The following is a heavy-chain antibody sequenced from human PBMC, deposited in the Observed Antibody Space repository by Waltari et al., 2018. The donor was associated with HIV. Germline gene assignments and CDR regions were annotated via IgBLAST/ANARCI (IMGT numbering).Heavy chain of an antibody. V-gene: IGHV4-30-2*01. Sequence: QLQLQESGSGLVKPSQTLSLTCAVSGGSIRRGGSSWTWTRQPPGKGLEWIGYIYHSGSTYYNPSLKSRVTISVDRSKNQFSLKLSSVTAADTAVYYCAGSTTIFGVVIVWGQGTTVTVSS. CDR2: IYHSGST. CDR1: GGSIRRGGSS. J-gene: IGHJ6*02. D-gene: IGHD3-3*01. CDR3: AGSTTIFGVVIV.